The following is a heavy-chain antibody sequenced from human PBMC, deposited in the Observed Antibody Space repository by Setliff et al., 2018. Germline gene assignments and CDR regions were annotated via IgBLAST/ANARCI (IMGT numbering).Heavy chain of an antibody. CDR1: GYTFTTYA. J-gene: IGHJ6*03. CDR3: ARASRFGTIRYRGDYYMDV. Sequence: ASVKVSCKASGYTFTTYAISWMRQAPGQGLEYMGWINTNTGNPSYAQGFTGRFVFSLDTSVSTAYLQTSSLKAEDTAVYYCARASRFGTIRYRGDYYMDVWGKGTTVTVSS. V-gene: IGHV7-4-1*02. D-gene: IGHD3-10*01. CDR2: INTNTGNP.